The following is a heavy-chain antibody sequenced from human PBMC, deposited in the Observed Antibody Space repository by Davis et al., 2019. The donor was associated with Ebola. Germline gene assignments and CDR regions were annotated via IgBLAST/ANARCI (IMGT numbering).Heavy chain of an antibody. J-gene: IGHJ6*02. CDR2: IWYDGSNK. Sequence: GESLKISCAASGFTFSSYGMHWVRQAPGKGLEWVAVIWYDGSNKYYADSVKGRFTISRDNSKNTLYLQMNSLRAEDTAVYYCARELGATTDLYYYGMDVWGQGTTVTVSS. CDR1: GFTFSSYG. V-gene: IGHV3-33*01. CDR3: ARELGATTDLYYYGMDV. D-gene: IGHD1-26*01.